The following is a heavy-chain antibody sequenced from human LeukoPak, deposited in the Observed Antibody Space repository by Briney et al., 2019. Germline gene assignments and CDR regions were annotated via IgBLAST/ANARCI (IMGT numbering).Heavy chain of an antibody. D-gene: IGHD1-1*01. J-gene: IGHJ4*02. CDR3: ARRGDWNEANFDY. Sequence: PGGSLRLSCAASGFTLSSYSMNWVRQAPGKGLEWVSSSSRSSSYIYYADSVKGRFTIPRDDAKNSLYLQMNSLRVEDTAVYYCARRGDWNEANFDYWGQGTLVTVSS. V-gene: IGHV3-21*01. CDR1: GFTLSSYS. CDR2: SSRSSSYI.